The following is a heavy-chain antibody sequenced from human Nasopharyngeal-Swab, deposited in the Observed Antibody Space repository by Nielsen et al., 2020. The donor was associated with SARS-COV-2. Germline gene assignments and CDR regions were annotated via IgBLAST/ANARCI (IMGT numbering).Heavy chain of an antibody. J-gene: IGHJ6*02. CDR3: TTASKLLWFGMDV. Sequence: GESLKISCAASGFTFSSYWMSWVRQAPGKGLEWVGRIKSKTDGGTTDYAAPVKGRFTISRDDSKNTLYLQINSLKTEDTAVYYCTTASKLLWFGMDVWGQGTTVTVSS. CDR1: GFTFSSYW. CDR2: IKSKTDGGTT. D-gene: IGHD3-10*01. V-gene: IGHV3-15*01.